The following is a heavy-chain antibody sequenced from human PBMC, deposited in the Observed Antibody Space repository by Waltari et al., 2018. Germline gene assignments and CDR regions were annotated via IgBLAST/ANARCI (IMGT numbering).Heavy chain of an antibody. CDR2: IHGSGRT. J-gene: IGHJ4*02. CDR1: GDSMNRNNW. CDR3: ARDRGRGLYLDS. Sequence: QLQLQQSGPGLVTPSESLSLTCAVSGDSMNRNNWWNWVRQPPGKGLEWIGQIHGSGRTNYNPSLESRVTVSIDTSNNQFSLKVSYATAADTAVYYCARDRGRGLYLDSWGQGTLVTVSP. V-gene: IGHV4-4*02. D-gene: IGHD2-15*01.